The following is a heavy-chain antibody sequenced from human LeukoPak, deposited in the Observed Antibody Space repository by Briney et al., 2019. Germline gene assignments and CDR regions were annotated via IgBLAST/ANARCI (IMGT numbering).Heavy chain of an antibody. J-gene: IGHJ6*04. V-gene: IGHV3-23*01. Sequence: GGSLRLSCAASGLTFSSYAMSWVRQAPGKGLEWVSAISCSGGSTYYADSVRGRFTISRDNSKNTLYLQMSSLRAEDTAVYYCAKGGVLYYYDSSGTTTFDVWGKGTTVTVSS. D-gene: IGHD3-22*01. CDR2: ISCSGGST. CDR3: AKGGVLYYYDSSGTTTFDV. CDR1: GLTFSSYA.